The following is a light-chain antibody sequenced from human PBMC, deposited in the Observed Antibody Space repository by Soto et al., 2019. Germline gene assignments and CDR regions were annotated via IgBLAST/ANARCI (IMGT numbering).Light chain of an antibody. CDR1: QSVSSSY. V-gene: IGKV3-20*01. Sequence: EIVLTQSPGTLSLSPGERATLSCRASQSVSSSYLAWYQQKAGQAPRLLIYGASSRATGIPDRFSGSGSGTDFTLTISRLEPEDFAVYYCQQYGWSPPDTFGQGTKVEIK. J-gene: IGKJ2*01. CDR3: QQYGWSPPDT. CDR2: GAS.